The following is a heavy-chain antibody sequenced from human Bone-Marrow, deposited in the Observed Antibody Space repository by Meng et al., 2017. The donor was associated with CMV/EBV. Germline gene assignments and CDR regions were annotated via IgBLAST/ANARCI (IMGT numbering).Heavy chain of an antibody. CDR3: ARPYSSGWYGSFDI. Sequence: GESLKISCAASGFTFSSYAMNWVRQFPGKGLECVSTISDSGGNTYYADSVKGRFTISRDNSKNTLYLQMNSLRAEDTAVYYCARPYSSGWYGSFDIWGQGTMVTVSS. CDR1: GFTFSSYA. J-gene: IGHJ3*02. D-gene: IGHD6-19*01. CDR2: ISDSGGNT. V-gene: IGHV3-23*01.